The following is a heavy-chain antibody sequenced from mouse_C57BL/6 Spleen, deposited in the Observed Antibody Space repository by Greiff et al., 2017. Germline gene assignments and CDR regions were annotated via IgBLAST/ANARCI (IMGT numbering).Heavy chain of an antibody. J-gene: IGHJ1*03. D-gene: IGHD1-1*01. CDR1: GYSITSCYY. V-gene: IGHV3-6*01. CDR2: ISYDGSN. Sequence: EVQLVESGPGLVKPSPSLSLTCSVTGYSITSCYYWNWIRQFPGNKLEWMGYISYDGSNNYNPSLKNRISITRDTSKNQFFLKLNSVTTEDTATYYCAREGYYYGSSYEYFDVWGTGTTVTGSS. CDR3: AREGYYYGSSYEYFDV.